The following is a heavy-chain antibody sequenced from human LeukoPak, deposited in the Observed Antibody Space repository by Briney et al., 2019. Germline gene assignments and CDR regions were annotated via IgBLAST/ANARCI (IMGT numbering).Heavy chain of an antibody. D-gene: IGHD4-23*01. V-gene: IGHV4-59*11. CDR1: GGSIISHY. Sequence: PSETLSLTCTVSGGSIISHYWSWIRQPPGKGLEWIGYIYYSGSTNYNPSLESRVTISVDTSKNQFSLKLSSVTAADTAVYYCARSTVVTPFDYWGQGTLVTVSS. CDR3: ARSTVVTPFDY. J-gene: IGHJ4*02. CDR2: IYYSGST.